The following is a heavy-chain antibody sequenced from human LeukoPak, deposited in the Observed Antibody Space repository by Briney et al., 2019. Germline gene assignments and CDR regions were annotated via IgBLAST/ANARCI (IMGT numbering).Heavy chain of an antibody. CDR2: IWYDGRNK. D-gene: IGHD6-13*01. V-gene: IGHV3-33*01. CDR3: ARDPYSSSSGSGDH. J-gene: IGHJ4*02. Sequence: GKSLRLSCAASGFTFSSYGMHWVRQAPGKGLEWVAVIWYDGRNKHYADSVKGRFTISRDNARNTLFLQMNSLRAEDTAVYYCARDPYSSSSGSGDHWGQGTLVTVSS. CDR1: GFTFSSYG.